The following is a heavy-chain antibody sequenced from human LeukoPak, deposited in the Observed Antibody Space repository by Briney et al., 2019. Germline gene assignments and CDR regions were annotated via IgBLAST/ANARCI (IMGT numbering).Heavy chain of an antibody. J-gene: IGHJ4*02. CDR2: ISYDGSNK. V-gene: IGHV3-30-3*01. D-gene: IGHD3-10*01. CDR3: AKDSLPFGVVRGVIRPEPYFDY. CDR1: GFTFSSYA. Sequence: GGSLRLSCAASGFTFSSYAMHWVRQAPGKGLEWVAVISYDGSNKYYADSVKGRFTISRDNSENTLYLQMNSLRAEDTAVYYCAKDSLPFGVVRGVIRPEPYFDYWGQGTLVTVSS.